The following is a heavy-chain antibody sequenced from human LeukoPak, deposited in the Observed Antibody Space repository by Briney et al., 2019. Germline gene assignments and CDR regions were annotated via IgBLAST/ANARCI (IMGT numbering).Heavy chain of an antibody. CDR1: GFTFSSYG. J-gene: IGHJ4*02. V-gene: IGHV3-30*02. Sequence: PGGSLRLSCAASGFTFSSYGMHWVRQAPGKGPEWVAFIRYDGSNKYYADSVKGRFTISRDNSKNTLYLQMNSLRTEDTAVYYCAKAYYYDSSGLLGIDYWGQGTLVTVSS. CDR2: IRYDGSNK. D-gene: IGHD3-22*01. CDR3: AKAYYYDSSGLLGIDY.